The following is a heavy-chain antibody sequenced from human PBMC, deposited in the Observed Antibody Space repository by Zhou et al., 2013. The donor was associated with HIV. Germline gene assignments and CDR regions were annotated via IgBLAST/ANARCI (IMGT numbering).Heavy chain of an antibody. CDR1: GYTFATFG. CDR3: ARQSGDRAYGMDV. J-gene: IGHJ6*04. Sequence: QVQLVQSGTEVKKPGASVTVSCKASGYTFATFGMNWVRQAPGQRPEWMGWISPYNGNMKYAQKFQGRVTMTIDTSTSTVYMELRSLRSDDTAVYYCARQSGDRAYGMDVWGEGTPVTVSS. D-gene: IGHD7-27*01. V-gene: IGHV1-18*01. CDR2: ISPYNGNM.